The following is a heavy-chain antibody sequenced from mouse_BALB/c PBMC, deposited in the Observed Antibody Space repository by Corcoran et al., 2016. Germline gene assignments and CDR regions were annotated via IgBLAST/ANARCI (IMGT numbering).Heavy chain of an antibody. CDR1: GYTFTNYG. CDR3: ANYYGSSLDY. V-gene: IGHV9-1*02. J-gene: IGHJ2*01. CDR2: INTYTGEP. D-gene: IGHD1-1*01. Sequence: QIQLVQSGPELKKPGETVKISCKASGYTFTNYGMNWVKQAPGKGLKWMGWINTYTGEPTYADDFKGRFAFSLETSASTAYLQINNLKNEDMATYFCANYYGSSLDYWGQGTTLTVSS.